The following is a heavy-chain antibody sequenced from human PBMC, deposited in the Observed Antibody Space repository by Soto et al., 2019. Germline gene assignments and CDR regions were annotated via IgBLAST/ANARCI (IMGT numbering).Heavy chain of an antibody. D-gene: IGHD2-2*01. CDR3: ARDQYQLLWGYYYYYMDV. V-gene: IGHV3-33*01. Sequence: GGSLRLSCAASGFTFSSYGMHWVRQAPGKGLEWVAVIWYDGSNKYYADSVKGRFTISRDNSKNTLYLQMNSLRAEDTAVYYSARDQYQLLWGYYYYYMDVWGKGTTVTVSS. CDR1: GFTFSSYG. CDR2: IWYDGSNK. J-gene: IGHJ6*03.